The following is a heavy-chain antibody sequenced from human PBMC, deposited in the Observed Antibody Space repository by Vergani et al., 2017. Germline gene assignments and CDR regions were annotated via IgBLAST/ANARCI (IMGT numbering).Heavy chain of an antibody. Sequence: QVHLVESGGGVVQPGRSLRLSCVVSGFTSSYHGMHWVRQAPGKGLEWVAVISYDGTQKYYADSVKGRFTISRDNSKSTLYLQMNSLRTEDTAVYYCATKSCGTPGCQMGYFREWGQGTLVTVSS. CDR1: GFTSSYHG. CDR2: ISYDGTQK. D-gene: IGHD1-1*01. V-gene: IGHV3-30*03. CDR3: ATKSCGTPGCQMGYFRE. J-gene: IGHJ1*01.